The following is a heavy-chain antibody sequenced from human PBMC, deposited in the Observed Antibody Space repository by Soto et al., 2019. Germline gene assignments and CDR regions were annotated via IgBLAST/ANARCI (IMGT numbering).Heavy chain of an antibody. CDR3: ARGTVRYSSSWYFY. J-gene: IGHJ4*02. Sequence: SETLSLTCAVYGGSFSGYYWSWIRQPPGKGLEWIGEINHSGSTNYNPSLKSRVTISVDTSKNQFSLKLSSVTAADTAGYYCARGTVRYSSSWYFYWGQGTLVTVSS. D-gene: IGHD6-13*01. CDR1: GGSFSGYY. CDR2: INHSGST. V-gene: IGHV4-34*01.